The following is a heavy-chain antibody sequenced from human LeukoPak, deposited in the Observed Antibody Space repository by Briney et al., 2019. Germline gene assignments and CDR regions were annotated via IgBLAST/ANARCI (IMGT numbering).Heavy chain of an antibody. CDR2: INHSGST. Sequence: PSETLSLTCAVYGGSFSGYYWSWIRQPPGKGLEWIGEINHSGSTNYNPSLKGRVTISVDTSKNQFSLKLSSVTAADTAVYYCARVGIHYYDSSGPLEGDYWGQGTLVTVSS. CDR3: ARVGIHYYDSSGPLEGDY. CDR1: GGSFSGYY. J-gene: IGHJ4*02. V-gene: IGHV4-34*01. D-gene: IGHD3-22*01.